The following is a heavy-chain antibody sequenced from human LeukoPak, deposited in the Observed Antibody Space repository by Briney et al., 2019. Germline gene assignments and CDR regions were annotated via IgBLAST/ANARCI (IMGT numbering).Heavy chain of an antibody. J-gene: IGHJ4*02. V-gene: IGHV4-38-2*02. Sequence: SETLSLTCTVSGYSISSGYYWGWIRQPPGKGLEWIGNIYHDGSTYNNPSLKSRVTISVDTSKNQFSLKLTSVTAADTAVYYCARAGASSSGWPFDYWGQGTLVTVSS. CDR3: ARAGASSSGWPFDY. D-gene: IGHD6-19*01. CDR2: IYHDGST. CDR1: GYSISSGYY.